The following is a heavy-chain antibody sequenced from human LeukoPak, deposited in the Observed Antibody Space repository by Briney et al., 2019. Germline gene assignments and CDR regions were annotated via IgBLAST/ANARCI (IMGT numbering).Heavy chain of an antibody. CDR3: ARDGEYGTGSYYRGCFDY. D-gene: IGHD3-10*01. Sequence: ASVKVSCKASGYSFTAFYIHWVRQAPGQGLEWMGWIHPRSGETNYAYKFRGRVAMTRDTSISTTYMDLGSLGSDDTAVYYCARDGEYGTGSYYRGCFDYWGQGTLVTVSS. J-gene: IGHJ4*02. CDR2: IHPRSGET. CDR1: GYSFTAFY. V-gene: IGHV1-2*02.